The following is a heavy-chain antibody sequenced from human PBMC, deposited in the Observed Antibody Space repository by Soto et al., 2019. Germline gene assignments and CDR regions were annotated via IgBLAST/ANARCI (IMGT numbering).Heavy chain of an antibody. Sequence: ASVKVSCKASGYTFTGYYMHWVRQAPGQGLEWMGWINPNSGGTNYAQKFQGWVTMTRDTSISTAYMELSRLRSDDTAVYYCARDGYCSSTSCHTIFDYWGQGTLVTVSS. V-gene: IGHV1-2*04. CDR3: ARDGYCSSTSCHTIFDY. J-gene: IGHJ4*02. CDR1: GYTFTGYY. CDR2: INPNSGGT. D-gene: IGHD2-2*01.